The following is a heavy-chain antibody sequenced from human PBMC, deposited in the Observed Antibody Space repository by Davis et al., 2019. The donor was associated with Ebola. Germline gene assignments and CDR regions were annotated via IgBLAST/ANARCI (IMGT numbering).Heavy chain of an antibody. D-gene: IGHD3-3*01. J-gene: IGHJ3*02. CDR1: GGSISSGGYS. Sequence: PSETLSLTCVVSGGSISSGGYSWSWIRQPPGKGLEWIGYIYHSGSTYYNPSLKSRVTISVDTSKNQFSLKLSSVTAADTAVYYCARDKGKIFGVVIGAFDIWGQGTMVTVSS. V-gene: IGHV4-30-2*05. CDR2: IYHSGST. CDR3: ARDKGKIFGVVIGAFDI.